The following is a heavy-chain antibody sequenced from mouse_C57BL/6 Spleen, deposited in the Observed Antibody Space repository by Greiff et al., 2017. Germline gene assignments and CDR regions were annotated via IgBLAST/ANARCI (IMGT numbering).Heavy chain of an antibody. CDR1: GFTFSSYA. V-gene: IGHV5-4*01. CDR2: ISDGGSYT. D-gene: IGHD1-1*01. J-gene: IGHJ3*01. Sequence: DVHLVESGGGLVKPGGSLKLSCAASGFTFSSYAMSWVRQTPEKRLEWVATISDGGSYTYYPDNVKGRFTISRDNAKNNLYLQMSHLKSEDTAMYCCARVGPYYGSSWFAYWGQGTLVTVSA. CDR3: ARVGPYYGSSWFAY.